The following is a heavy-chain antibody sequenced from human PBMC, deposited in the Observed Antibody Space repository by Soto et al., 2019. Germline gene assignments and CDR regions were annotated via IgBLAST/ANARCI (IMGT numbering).Heavy chain of an antibody. D-gene: IGHD3-3*01. CDR1: GFTFTSSA. Sequence: PGGSLRLSCATSGFTFTSSALSWVRQAPGKGLEWVSAISTNGQGIYYADSVRGRFTISRDNSKKTLYLQMNSLRAEDTAIYYCAKVNDFWSGYYDYWGQGHLVTVSS. CDR3: AKVNDFWSGYYDY. J-gene: IGHJ4*02. V-gene: IGHV3-23*01. CDR2: ISTNGQGI.